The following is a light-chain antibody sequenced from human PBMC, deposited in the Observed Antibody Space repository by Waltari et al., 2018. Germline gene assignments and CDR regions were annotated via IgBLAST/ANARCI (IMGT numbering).Light chain of an antibody. J-gene: IGLJ1*01. CDR2: EVS. Sequence: SALTQPASVSGSPGQSITISCTGASSDVGGSNYVSWYQHHPGKAPKLMIYEVSNRPSGVSNRFSGSKSGNTASLTISGLQAEDEADHYCSSYTSSSTPYVFGTGTKVTVL. CDR3: SSYTSSSTPYV. CDR1: SSDVGGSNY. V-gene: IGLV2-14*01.